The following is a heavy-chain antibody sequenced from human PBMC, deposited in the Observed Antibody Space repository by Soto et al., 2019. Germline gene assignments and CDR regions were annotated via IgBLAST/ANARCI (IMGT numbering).Heavy chain of an antibody. V-gene: IGHV3-33*01. CDR1: GFTFSNYA. J-gene: IGHJ4*02. CDR2: MWSDGSNK. CDR3: VRDGESYKWNYDY. D-gene: IGHD1-7*01. Sequence: GGSLRLSCTASGFTFSNYAMHWVRQAPGKGLEWVAVMWSDGSNKHYADSVKGRFTISRDNSKNTLYLEMNSLRAEDTAVYYCVRDGESYKWNYDYWGQGTLVTVSS.